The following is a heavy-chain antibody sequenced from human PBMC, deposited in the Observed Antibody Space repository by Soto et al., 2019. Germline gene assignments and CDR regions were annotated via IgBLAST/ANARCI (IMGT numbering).Heavy chain of an antibody. Sequence: QVQLVQSGAEVKKPGASVKVSCKASGYTFTSYGLSWVRQAPGQGLEWMGWISAYNGNTNYAQKLQGRVTMTTDTSTSTAYMELRSLRSDDTAVYYCARAHHNRNPLAGQLVSGWFDPWGQGTLVTVSS. CDR1: GYTFTSYG. CDR3: ARAHHNRNPLAGQLVSGWFDP. V-gene: IGHV1-18*01. CDR2: ISAYNGNT. D-gene: IGHD6-13*01. J-gene: IGHJ5*02.